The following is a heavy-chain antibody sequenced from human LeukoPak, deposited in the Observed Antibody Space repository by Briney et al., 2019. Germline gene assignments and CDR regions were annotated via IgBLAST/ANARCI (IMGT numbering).Heavy chain of an antibody. V-gene: IGHV3-7*01. CDR3: ARGPTRANSSDY. Sequence: GGSLRLSCAASGFTFSSYWMSWVRQPPGKGLEWVAKIKQDGSEKYYVDSVKGRFTISRDNAKNSLYLQMNSLRAEDTAVYYRARGPTRANSSDYWGQGTLLTVSS. D-gene: IGHD2/OR15-2a*01. CDR2: IKQDGSEK. CDR1: GFTFSSYW. J-gene: IGHJ4*02.